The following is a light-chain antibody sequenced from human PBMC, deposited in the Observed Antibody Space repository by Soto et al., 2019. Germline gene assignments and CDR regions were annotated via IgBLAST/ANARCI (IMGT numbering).Light chain of an antibody. CDR3: QRYSTSPLT. CDR1: QSVSSNF. CDR2: GAS. V-gene: IGKV3-20*01. J-gene: IGKJ4*01. Sequence: EIVLTQSPGTLSLSPGERATLSCRASQSVSSNFLAWYQQKPGQAPRLLIYGASSRATGIPDRFSGSGSGTDFTLTISRLEPEDFAVYYCQRYSTSPLTFGGVTKVEIK.